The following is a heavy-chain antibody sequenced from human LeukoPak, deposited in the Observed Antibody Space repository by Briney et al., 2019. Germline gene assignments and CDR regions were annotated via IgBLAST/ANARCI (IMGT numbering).Heavy chain of an antibody. J-gene: IGHJ4*02. V-gene: IGHV3-53*05. CDR3: ARGARDTKGAPIDY. CDR1: GFSVKTNY. CDR2: IYIAGSR. Sequence: GGSLRLSCSASGFSVKTNYMAWVRQAPGKGLEWVAVIYIAGSRYHTDAVQGRFSISKDDSKNVVYLQMNSLRPDDTAIYYCARGARDTKGAPIDYWGQGSLVAISS. D-gene: IGHD2-8*01.